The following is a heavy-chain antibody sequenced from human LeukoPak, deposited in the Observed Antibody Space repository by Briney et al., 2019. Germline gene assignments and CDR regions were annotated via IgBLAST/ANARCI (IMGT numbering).Heavy chain of an antibody. CDR2: IYSSGST. CDR3: ACLTTADAFDI. J-gene: IGHJ3*02. D-gene: IGHD3-22*01. CDR1: SGSINSYY. Sequence: MASETLSLTCTVSSGSINSYYWNWIRQPPGKGLEWIGRIYSSGSTNYSPSLKSRVTISVDTSKNQFSLKLSSVTAADTAVYYCACLTTADAFDIWGQGTMVTVSS. V-gene: IGHV4-59*01.